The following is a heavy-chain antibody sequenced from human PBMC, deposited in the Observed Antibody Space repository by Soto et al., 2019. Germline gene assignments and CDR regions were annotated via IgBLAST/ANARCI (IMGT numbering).Heavy chain of an antibody. V-gene: IGHV4-39*01. Sequence: QLQLQESGPGLVKPAETLSLKCAVSGGSVSSGNYFWGWIRQPPGKGLEWIGNIYYNGDTYYSPSLKIRVTMYVDTAQNQFSLRLTSVTAADTAVYYCARLLIDHWKQGHAFEFWGQGTLVTVSS. CDR2: IYYNGDT. J-gene: IGHJ3*01. D-gene: IGHD1-1*01. CDR3: ARLLIDHWKQGHAFEF. CDR1: GGSVSSGNYF.